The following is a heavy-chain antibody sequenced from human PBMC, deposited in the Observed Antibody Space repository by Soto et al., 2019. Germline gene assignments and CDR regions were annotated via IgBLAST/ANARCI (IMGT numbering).Heavy chain of an antibody. CDR3: ARDLAYYDILTRRGIARSGLVYY. V-gene: IGHV3-48*02. J-gene: IGHJ4*02. CDR1: GFTFSRYS. D-gene: IGHD3-9*01. CDR2: ISSSSSTI. Sequence: HPGGSLRLSCAASGFTFSRYSMNWVRQAPGQGLEWVSYISSSSSTIYYAESVKGRFTISRDNAKNSLYLQMNSLRDEDTAVYYCARDLAYYDILTRRGIARSGLVYYWGQGT.